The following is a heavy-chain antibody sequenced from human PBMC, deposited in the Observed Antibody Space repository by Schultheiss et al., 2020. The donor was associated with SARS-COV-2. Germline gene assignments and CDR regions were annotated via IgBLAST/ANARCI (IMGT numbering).Heavy chain of an antibody. CDR3: AKGHYNDRSGYVGMDV. J-gene: IGHJ6*02. D-gene: IGHD3-22*01. Sequence: GGSLRLSCAASGFSISTYWIHWVRQAPGKGLVWVSRINKDGSVTDYADSVKGRFTISRDNAKNTLYLQMNSLRAEDTAVYYCAKGHYNDRSGYVGMDVWGQGTTVTVSS. CDR1: GFSISTYW. V-gene: IGHV3-74*01. CDR2: INKDGSVT.